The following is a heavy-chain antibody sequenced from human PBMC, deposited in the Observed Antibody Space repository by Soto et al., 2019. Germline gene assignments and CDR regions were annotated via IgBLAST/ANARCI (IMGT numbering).Heavy chain of an antibody. CDR3: ARDRLELHHPYYYGMDV. D-gene: IGHD1-7*01. Sequence: ASVKVSCKASGYTFTGYYMHWVRQAPGQGLEWMGWINPNSGGTNYAQKFQGWVTMTRDTSISTAYMELSRLRSDDTAVYYCARDRLELHHPYYYGMDVWGQGTTVTVSS. CDR2: INPNSGGT. CDR1: GYTFTGYY. J-gene: IGHJ6*02. V-gene: IGHV1-2*04.